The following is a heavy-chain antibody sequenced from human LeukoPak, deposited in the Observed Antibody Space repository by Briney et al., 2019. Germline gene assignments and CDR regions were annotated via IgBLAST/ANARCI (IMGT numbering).Heavy chain of an antibody. CDR2: IRSKAYGGTT. Sequence: GGSLRLSCTASGFTFGDYAMSWVRQAPGKGLEWVGFIRSKAYGGTTEYAASVKGRFTISRDDSKSIAYLQMNSLKTEDTAVYYCTRGGITIFGVVIIFRGFYGMDVWGQGTTVTVSS. V-gene: IGHV3-49*04. CDR3: TRGGITIFGVVIIFRGFYGMDV. CDR1: GFTFGDYA. D-gene: IGHD3-3*01. J-gene: IGHJ6*02.